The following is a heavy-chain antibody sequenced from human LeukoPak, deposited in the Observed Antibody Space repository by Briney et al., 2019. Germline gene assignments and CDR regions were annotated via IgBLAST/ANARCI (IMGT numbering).Heavy chain of an antibody. CDR1: GFTFSSFD. V-gene: IGHV3-13*01. J-gene: IGHJ4*02. CDR3: TRVGVGRTFDY. Sequence: GGSLRLSCAASGFTFSSFDMLWVRQGAGKGLEWVSGVGIAGDTYYPVSVKGRFTISRENAKNSLYLQMSSLRAEDTAVYYCTRVGVGRTFDYWGQGTLVTVSS. CDR2: VGIAGDT. D-gene: IGHD1-26*01.